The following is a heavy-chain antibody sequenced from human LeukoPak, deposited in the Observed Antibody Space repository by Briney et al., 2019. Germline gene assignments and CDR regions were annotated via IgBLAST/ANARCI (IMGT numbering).Heavy chain of an antibody. V-gene: IGHV1-2*02. J-gene: IGHJ5*02. CDR1: GCTFTGYY. D-gene: IGHD2-2*01. CDR2: INPNSGGT. Sequence: ASVKVSCKASGCTFTGYYMHWVRQAPGQGLEWMGWINPNSGGTNYAQKFQGRVTMTRDTSISTAYMELSRLRSDDTAVYYCARGGGYCSSTSCSWFDPWGQGTLVTVSS. CDR3: ARGGGYCSSTSCSWFDP.